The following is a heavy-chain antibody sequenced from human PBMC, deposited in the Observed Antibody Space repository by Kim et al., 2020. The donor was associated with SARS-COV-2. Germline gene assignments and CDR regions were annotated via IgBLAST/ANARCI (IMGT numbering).Heavy chain of an antibody. V-gene: IGHV4-34*01. CDR1: GGSFSGYY. CDR2: INHSGST. CDR3: ANTPRITGIERRVDYYFDY. J-gene: IGHJ4*02. D-gene: IGHD1-20*01. Sequence: ETLSLTCAVYGGSFSGYYWSWIRQPPGKGLEWIGEINHSGSTNYNPSLKSRVTISVDTSKNQFSLKLSSVTAADTAVYYCANTPRITGIERRVDYYFDYWGQGTLVTVSS.